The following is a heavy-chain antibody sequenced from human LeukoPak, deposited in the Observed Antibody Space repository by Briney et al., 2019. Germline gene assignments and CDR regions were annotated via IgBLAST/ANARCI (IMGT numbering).Heavy chain of an antibody. CDR2: ITSSSDST. Sequence: EGSLRLSCAASGFSFSKFSMNWVRQAPGKGLEWISYITSSSDSTYYADSVKGRFTISRDNAKNSLYLQMDSLRAEDTAVYYCARVIGSYGDSAYWGQGTLVTVSS. CDR1: GFSFSKFS. D-gene: IGHD4-17*01. J-gene: IGHJ4*02. V-gene: IGHV3-48*04. CDR3: ARVIGSYGDSAY.